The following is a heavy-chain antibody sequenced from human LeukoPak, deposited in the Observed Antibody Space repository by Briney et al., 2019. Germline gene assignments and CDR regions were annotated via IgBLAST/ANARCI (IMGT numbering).Heavy chain of an antibody. Sequence: SETLSLTCSVSGGSISSYYWSWIRQPAGKGRGWIGRIYTTGNTDYNPSPKSRVTMSVDTSKNQFSLNLSSVTAADTAVYYCARDARGWSGFDCWGQGTLVTVSS. CDR2: IYTTGNT. V-gene: IGHV4-4*07. D-gene: IGHD3-3*01. CDR3: ARDARGWSGFDC. CDR1: GGSISSYY. J-gene: IGHJ4*02.